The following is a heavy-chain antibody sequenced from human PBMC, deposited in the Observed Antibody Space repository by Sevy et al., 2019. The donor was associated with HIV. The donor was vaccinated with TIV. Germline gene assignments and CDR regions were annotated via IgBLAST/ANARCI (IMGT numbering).Heavy chain of an antibody. Sequence: GGFLRLSCAASGFTFSSYAMHWVRQAPGKGLEWVAVISYDGSNKYYADSVKGRFTISRDNSKNTLYLQMNSLRAEDTAVYYCARDYDSGSYYPHFQHWGQGTLVTVSS. J-gene: IGHJ1*01. V-gene: IGHV3-30-3*01. D-gene: IGHD1-26*01. CDR2: ISYDGSNK. CDR3: ARDYDSGSYYPHFQH. CDR1: GFTFSSYA.